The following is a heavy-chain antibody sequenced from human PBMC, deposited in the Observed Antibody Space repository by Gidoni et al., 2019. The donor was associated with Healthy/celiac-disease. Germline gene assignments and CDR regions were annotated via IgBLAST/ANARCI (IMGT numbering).Heavy chain of an antibody. D-gene: IGHD3-10*01. J-gene: IGHJ4*02. CDR2: ISGSGGST. V-gene: IGHV3-23*01. CDR1: GFTFGSYA. CDR3: AKDVLVRGSLDY. Sequence: EVQLLESGGGLVQPGGALRLSCAAAGFTFGSYAMSWVRQGPGKGLEWVSAISGSGGSTYYADSVKGRFTISRDNSKNTLYLQMNSLRAEDTAVYYCAKDVLVRGSLDYWGQGTLVTVSS.